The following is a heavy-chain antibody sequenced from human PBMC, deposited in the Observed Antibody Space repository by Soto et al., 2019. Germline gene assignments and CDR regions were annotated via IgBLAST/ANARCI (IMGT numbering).Heavy chain of an antibody. Sequence: EVQLVESGGGLVQPGGSLRLSCAASGFTFSDYGMTWVRQAPGKGLEWITYISSGGTTMHYADSVKGRFTISRDNAKDSLYLQMNSLRAEDTAVYYCATSSMQTYHLDSWGQGTLVTVSS. J-gene: IGHJ4*02. CDR3: ATSSMQTYHLDS. CDR1: GFTFSDYG. CDR2: ISSGGTTM. D-gene: IGHD2-2*01. V-gene: IGHV3-48*01.